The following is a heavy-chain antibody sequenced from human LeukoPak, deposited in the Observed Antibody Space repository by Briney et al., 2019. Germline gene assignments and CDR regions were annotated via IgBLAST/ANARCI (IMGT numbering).Heavy chain of an antibody. J-gene: IGHJ4*02. Sequence: GGSLRLSCAAAGFTFSSYEMNWVRQAPGKGLEWVSYISSSGGSIFYADSVKGRFTISRDNAKNSLYLQMNSLRAEDTAVYYCARDPALAAAGTGFGYWGQGTLVTVSS. CDR1: GFTFSSYE. CDR2: ISSSGGSI. V-gene: IGHV3-48*03. CDR3: ARDPALAAAGTGFGY. D-gene: IGHD6-13*01.